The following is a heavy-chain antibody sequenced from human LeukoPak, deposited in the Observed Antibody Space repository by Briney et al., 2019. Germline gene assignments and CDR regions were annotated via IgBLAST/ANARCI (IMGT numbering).Heavy chain of an antibody. D-gene: IGHD3-22*01. J-gene: IGHJ4*02. Sequence: GGSLRLSCAASGFTFSGYAMSWVRQAPGKGLEWVSAISGSGGGTYYADSVKGRFTISRDNSKNTLYLQMNSLRAEDTAVYYCAKDPGYYYDSSGSSSYWGQGTLVTVSS. V-gene: IGHV3-23*01. CDR3: AKDPGYYYDSSGSSSY. CDR1: GFTFSGYA. CDR2: ISGSGGGT.